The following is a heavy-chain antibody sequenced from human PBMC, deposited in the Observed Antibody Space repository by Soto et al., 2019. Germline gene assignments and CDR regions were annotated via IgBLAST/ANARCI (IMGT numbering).Heavy chain of an antibody. J-gene: IGHJ6*03. D-gene: IGHD3-3*01. CDR1: GFTFSSYA. Sequence: GGSLRLSCAASGFTFSSYAMSWVRQAPGKGLEWVSVIWYDGSNKYYADSVKGRFTISRDNSKNTLYLQMNSLRAEDTAVYYCARAGDDFWSGCYTAYYYYYMDVWGKGTTVTVSS. CDR2: IWYDGSNK. V-gene: IGHV3-33*08. CDR3: ARAGDDFWSGCYTAYYYYYMDV.